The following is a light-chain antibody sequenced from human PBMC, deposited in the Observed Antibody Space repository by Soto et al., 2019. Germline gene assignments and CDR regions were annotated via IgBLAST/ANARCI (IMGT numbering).Light chain of an antibody. CDR1: QSIRSY. J-gene: IGKJ4*01. Sequence: DFQMTQSPSTLSASVGDRVTITCRESQSIRSYLNWYQQTPGKAPKILIYAASSLQSGVPSRFSGSGSGADFTLTISSLQPEDFATYHCQQANSFTLTFGGGTKVDIK. CDR3: QQANSFTLT. V-gene: IGKV1-39*01. CDR2: AAS.